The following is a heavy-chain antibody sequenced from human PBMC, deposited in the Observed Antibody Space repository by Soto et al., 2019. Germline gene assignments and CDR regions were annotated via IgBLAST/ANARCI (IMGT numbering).Heavy chain of an antibody. D-gene: IGHD1-26*01. Sequence: VGSLSRCCAAAEFTCSGYYMSWIRQTPGKGLEWVSYISDSGSLTHYGDSVKGRFTISRDNAKASLYLQMDSLRAEDTAIYCCARALVLGVGALSQWGQGTLVTVSA. CDR1: EFTCSGYY. V-gene: IGHV3-11*01. CDR3: ARALVLGVGALSQ. J-gene: IGHJ4*02. CDR2: ISDSGSLT.